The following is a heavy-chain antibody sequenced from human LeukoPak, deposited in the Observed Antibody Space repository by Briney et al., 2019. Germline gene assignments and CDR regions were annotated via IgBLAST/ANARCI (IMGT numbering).Heavy chain of an antibody. CDR1: GFTFNYAW. CDR3: TTDEDWNYARKDV. Sequence: GGSLRLSCAASGFTFNYAWMSWVRQVPGKGLEWVGQTVSEIDGGTTDYATPVKGRFTISRDDSKSTLYLQMNSLKIEDTAVYYCTTDEDWNYARKDVWGQGATVIVS. CDR2: TVSEIDGGTT. D-gene: IGHD1-7*01. V-gene: IGHV3-15*04. J-gene: IGHJ6*02.